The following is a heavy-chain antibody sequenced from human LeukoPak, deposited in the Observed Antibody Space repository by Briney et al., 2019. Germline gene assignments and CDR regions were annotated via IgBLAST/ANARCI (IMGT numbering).Heavy chain of an antibody. V-gene: IGHV3-43*01. CDR2: ISWDGGST. CDR3: AKAAYYYGMDV. Sequence: PGGSLRLSCAASGFTFDDYTIDWVRQAPGKGLEWVSLISWDGGSTYYADSVKGRFTISRDNSKNSLYLQMNSLRTEDTALYYCAKAAYYYGMDVWGQGTTVTVSS. CDR1: GFTFDDYT. J-gene: IGHJ6*02.